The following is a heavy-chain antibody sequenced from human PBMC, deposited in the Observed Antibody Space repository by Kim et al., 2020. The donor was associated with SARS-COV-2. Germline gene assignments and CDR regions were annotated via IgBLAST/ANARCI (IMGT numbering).Heavy chain of an antibody. D-gene: IGHD3-22*01. V-gene: IGHV1-69*13. CDR2: IIPIFGTA. CDR1: GGTFSSYA. Sequence: SVKVSCKASGGTFSSYAISWVRQAPGQGLEWMGGIIPIFGTANYAQKFQGRVTITADESTSTAYMELSSLRSEDTAVYYCARDSGYYDSSGYYPLFDYWGQGTLVTVSS. J-gene: IGHJ4*02. CDR3: ARDSGYYDSSGYYPLFDY.